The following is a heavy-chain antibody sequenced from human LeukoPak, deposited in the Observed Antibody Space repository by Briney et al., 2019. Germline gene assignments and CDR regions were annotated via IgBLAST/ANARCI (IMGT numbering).Heavy chain of an antibody. D-gene: IGHD2-8*02. V-gene: IGHV3-23*01. J-gene: IGHJ3*02. CDR3: AINLDTGGTGLRGAFDI. CDR1: AFTFKSYA. Sequence: GGSLRLSCAASAFTFKSYAMTCVRQAPGKGLEWVSAISGSAVVTYHADSVKGRFTVSRDNSKKMLYLQMISLRAEDTALYYCAINLDTGGTGLRGAFDIWGQGTMVTVSS. CDR2: ISGSAVVT.